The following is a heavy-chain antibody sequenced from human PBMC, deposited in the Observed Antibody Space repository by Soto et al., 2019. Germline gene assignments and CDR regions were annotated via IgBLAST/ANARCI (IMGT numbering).Heavy chain of an antibody. D-gene: IGHD6-19*01. V-gene: IGHV1-69*13. Sequence: GASVKVSCKASGGTFSSYAISWVRQAPGQGLEWMGGIIPIFGTANYAQKFQGRVTITADESTSTAYMELSSPRSEDTAVYYCARGEVPSLIAVAGTGGNWFDPWGQGTLVTVSS. CDR3: ARGEVPSLIAVAGTGGNWFDP. CDR2: IIPIFGTA. CDR1: GGTFSSYA. J-gene: IGHJ5*02.